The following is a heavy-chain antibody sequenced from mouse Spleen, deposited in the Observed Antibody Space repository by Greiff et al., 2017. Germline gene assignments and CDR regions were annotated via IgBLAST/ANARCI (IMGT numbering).Heavy chain of an antibody. J-gene: IGHJ2*01. CDR3: ARSPSFITTVVFDY. Sequence: EVQLQESGPELVKPGASVKIPCKASGYTFTDYNMDWVKQSHGKSLEWIGDINPNNGGTIYNQKFKGKATLTVDKSSSTAYMELRSLTSEDTAVYYCARSPSFITTVVFDYWGQGTTLTVSS. D-gene: IGHD1-1*01. V-gene: IGHV1-18*01. CDR2: INPNNGGT. CDR1: GYTFTDYN.